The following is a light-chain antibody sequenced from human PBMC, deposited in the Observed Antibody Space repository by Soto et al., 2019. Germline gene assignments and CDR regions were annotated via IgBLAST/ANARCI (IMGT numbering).Light chain of an antibody. CDR2: KAS. V-gene: IGKV1-5*03. CDR3: QQYNNWPS. Sequence: DIQMTQSASTLSASFGDRVTITCRASQSVSNWLAWYQQKPGKAPNLLIYKASSLKNGVPSRFSGSGSGTEFTLTIRSLKSEDFAVYFCQQYNNWPSFGQGTRLEIK. J-gene: IGKJ5*01. CDR1: QSVSNW.